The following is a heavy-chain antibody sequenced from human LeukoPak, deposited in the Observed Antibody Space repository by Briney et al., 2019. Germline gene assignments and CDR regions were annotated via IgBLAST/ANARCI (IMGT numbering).Heavy chain of an antibody. CDR2: IYYSGGT. Sequence: PSETLSLTCTVSGGSITISSYYWGWIRQPPGKGLEWIGSIYYSGGTYYNPSLKSRVTISVDTSKNQFSLKLSSVTAADTAVYYCARVRYYYAENYYYYMDVWGKGTTVTISS. CDR1: GGSITISSYY. CDR3: ARVRYYYAENYYYYMDV. V-gene: IGHV4-39*07. D-gene: IGHD3-10*01. J-gene: IGHJ6*03.